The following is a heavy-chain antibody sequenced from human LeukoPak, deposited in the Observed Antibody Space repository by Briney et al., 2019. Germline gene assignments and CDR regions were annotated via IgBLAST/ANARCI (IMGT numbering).Heavy chain of an antibody. J-gene: IGHJ4*02. CDR3: ARGYTYYYDSSGYQDDY. V-gene: IGHV1-8*01. CDR2: MIPNSGNT. CDR1: GYTFTSYD. Sequence: GASVKVSCKASGYTFTSYDINWVRQATGQGLEWMGWMIPNSGNTGYAQKFQGRVTMTRNTSISTAYMELSSLRSEDTAVYYFARGYTYYYDSSGYQDDYWGQGTLVTVSS. D-gene: IGHD3-22*01.